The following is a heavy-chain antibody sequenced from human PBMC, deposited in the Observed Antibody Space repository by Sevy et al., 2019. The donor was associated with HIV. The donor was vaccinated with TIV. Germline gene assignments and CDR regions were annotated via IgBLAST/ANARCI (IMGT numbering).Heavy chain of an antibody. Sequence: GGSLRLSCAASGFTFSGSAMHWVRQASGKGLEWVGRIRSKANSYATADAASVKGRFTISRDDSKNTAYLQMNSLKTEDTAVYYCTSGTLGYCSGGSCYYYYGMDVWGQGTTVTVSS. V-gene: IGHV3-73*01. D-gene: IGHD2-15*01. J-gene: IGHJ6*02. CDR2: IRSKANSYAT. CDR3: TSGTLGYCSGGSCYYYYGMDV. CDR1: GFTFSGSA.